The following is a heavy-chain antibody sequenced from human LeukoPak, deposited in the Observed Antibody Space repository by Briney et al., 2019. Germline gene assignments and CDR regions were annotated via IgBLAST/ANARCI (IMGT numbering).Heavy chain of an antibody. V-gene: IGHV3-7*01. D-gene: IGHD3-9*01. J-gene: IGHJ4*02. CDR3: ALNYDILTGYYSLAY. CDR2: IKHDGSEK. CDR1: GFTFSSYW. Sequence: GGSLRLSCAASGFTFSSYWMSWVRQAPGKGLEWVANIKHDGSEKYYVDSVKGRFAISRDNGKNSLYLQMNSLRVEDMAVYYCALNYDILTGYYSLAYWGQGTLVTVSS.